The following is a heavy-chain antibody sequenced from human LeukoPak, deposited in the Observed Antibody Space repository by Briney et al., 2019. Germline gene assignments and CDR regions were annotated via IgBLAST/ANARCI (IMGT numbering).Heavy chain of an antibody. V-gene: IGHV3-23*01. CDR3: ATGKSYDFWSGYYFDY. CDR2: ISGSGGST. D-gene: IGHD3-3*01. CDR1: GFTFSSYA. Sequence: GGSLRLSCAASGFTFSSYAMSWVRQAPGKGLEWVSAISGSGGSTYYADSVKGRFTISRDNSKNTLYLQMNSLRAEDTAVYHCATGKSYDFWSGYYFDYWGQGTLVTVSS. J-gene: IGHJ4*02.